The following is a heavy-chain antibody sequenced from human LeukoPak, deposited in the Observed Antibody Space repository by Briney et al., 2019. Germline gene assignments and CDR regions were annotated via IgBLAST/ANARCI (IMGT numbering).Heavy chain of an antibody. J-gene: IGHJ5*02. CDR1: GFTFSSYD. D-gene: IGHD5-18*01. Sequence: PGRSLRLSCGVSGFTFSSYDMHWVRQAPGKGLEWVAVILYDGSNKNYADSVKGRFTISRDNSKNTLYLQMNSLRAEDTAVYYCARADSYGPFDPWGQGTLVTVSS. V-gene: IGHV3-30*03. CDR3: ARADSYGPFDP. CDR2: ILYDGSNK.